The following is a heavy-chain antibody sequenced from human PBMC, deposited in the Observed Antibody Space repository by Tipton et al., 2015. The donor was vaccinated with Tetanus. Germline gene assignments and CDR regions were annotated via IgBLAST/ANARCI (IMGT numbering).Heavy chain of an antibody. Sequence: TLSLTCTVSGDSITSSKYSWNWIRQPPGKGLEWIGHIFHSGSPNYNPSLKSRVSMSVDKSRKEVSLKLQSVTAADTAVYYCARGVPREAFYLDSWGPGQQVTVSS. J-gene: IGHJ4*02. V-gene: IGHV4-30-2*01. CDR3: ARGVPREAFYLDS. CDR2: IFHSGSP. D-gene: IGHD2/OR15-2a*01. CDR1: GDSITSSKYS.